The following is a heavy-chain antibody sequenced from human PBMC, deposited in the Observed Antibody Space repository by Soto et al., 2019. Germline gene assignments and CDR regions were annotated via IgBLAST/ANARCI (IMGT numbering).Heavy chain of an antibody. D-gene: IGHD1-1*01. CDR1: GFTFDDYA. V-gene: IGHV3-43D*04. J-gene: IGHJ6*02. CDR3: AKAPDPLQLRSYGMDV. CDR2: ISWDGGST. Sequence: PGGSLRLSCAASGFTFDDYAMHWVRQAPGRGLEWVSLISWDGGSTYYPDSVKGRFTISRDNRKNSLYLQMNSLRAEDSALYYCAKAPDPLQLRSYGMDVWGQGTTVTVSS.